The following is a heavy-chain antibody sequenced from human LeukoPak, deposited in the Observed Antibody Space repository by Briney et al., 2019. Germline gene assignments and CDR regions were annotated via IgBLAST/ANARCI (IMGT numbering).Heavy chain of an antibody. CDR1: GFTFSSYA. D-gene: IGHD3-10*01. V-gene: IGHV3-23*01. Sequence: GGSLRLPGAASGFTFSSYAMMGVRQAQGKALEWVSAISGSGGSTYYADSVKGRFTISRDNSKNTLYLQMNSLRAEDTAVYYCAKGLSGSGSYSYYFDYWGQGTLVTVSS. J-gene: IGHJ4*02. CDR2: ISGSGGST. CDR3: AKGLSGSGSYSYYFDY.